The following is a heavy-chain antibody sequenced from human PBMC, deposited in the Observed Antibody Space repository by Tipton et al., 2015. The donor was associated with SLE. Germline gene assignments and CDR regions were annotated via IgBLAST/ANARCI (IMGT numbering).Heavy chain of an antibody. CDR3: ARARLGTDFDI. Sequence: SLRLSCAASGFTVSSNYMTRVRQAPGKGLEWVSVIYSGGSTYYADSVKGRFTISKHNSKNPLYLKMNSLRAEDTAVYYCARARLGTDFDIWGQGTMVTVSS. V-gene: IGHV3-53*04. CDR2: IYSGGST. CDR1: GFTVSSNY. D-gene: IGHD7-27*01. J-gene: IGHJ3*02.